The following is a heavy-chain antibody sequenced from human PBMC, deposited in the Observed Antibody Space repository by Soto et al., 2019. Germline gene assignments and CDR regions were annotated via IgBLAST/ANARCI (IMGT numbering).Heavy chain of an antibody. V-gene: IGHV3-30*18. CDR2: ISYDGSNK. J-gene: IGHJ4*02. Sequence: GGSLRLSCAASGFTFSSYGMHWVRQAPGKGLEWVAVISYDGSNKYYADSVKGRFTISRDNSKNTLYLQMNSLRAEDTAVYYCAKDRRLRGYSYGNYFDYWGQGTLVTVSS. D-gene: IGHD5-18*01. CDR1: GFTFSSYG. CDR3: AKDRRLRGYSYGNYFDY.